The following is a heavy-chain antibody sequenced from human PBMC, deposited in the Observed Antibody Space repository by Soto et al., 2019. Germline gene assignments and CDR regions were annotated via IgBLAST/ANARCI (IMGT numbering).Heavy chain of an antibody. CDR3: ARDEARFLEWLSFFDY. Sequence: QVQLVESGGGVVQPGRSVRLSCAASGFTFSSYGMHWVRQAPGKGLEWMAVIWYDGSNKYYADSVKGRFTISRDNSKNTLYLQMNSLRAEDTAVYYCARDEARFLEWLSFFDYWGQGTLVTVSS. CDR1: GFTFSSYG. CDR2: IWYDGSNK. J-gene: IGHJ4*02. V-gene: IGHV3-33*01. D-gene: IGHD3-3*01.